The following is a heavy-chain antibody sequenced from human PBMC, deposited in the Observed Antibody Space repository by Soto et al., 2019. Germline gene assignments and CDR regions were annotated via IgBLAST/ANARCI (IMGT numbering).Heavy chain of an antibody. CDR1: GGTFSSYA. CDR3: ARIVATPPLYYFDY. CDR2: IIPILGIA. V-gene: IGHV1-69*10. J-gene: IGHJ4*02. Sequence: ASVKVSCKASGGTFSSYAISWVRQAPGQGLEWMGGIIPILGIANYAQKFQGRVTITADKSTSTAYMELSSLRSEDTAVYYCARIVATPPLYYFDYWGQGALVTVSS. D-gene: IGHD1-26*01.